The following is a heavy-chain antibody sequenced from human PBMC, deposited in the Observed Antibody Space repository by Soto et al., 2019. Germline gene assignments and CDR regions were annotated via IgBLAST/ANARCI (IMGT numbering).Heavy chain of an antibody. V-gene: IGHV3-23*01. CDR3: AKDGNPYYDYVWGSYRSPYYFDY. CDR2: ISGSGGST. J-gene: IGHJ4*02. CDR1: GFTFSSYA. D-gene: IGHD3-16*02. Sequence: PGGSLRLSCAASGFTFSSYAMSWVRQAPGKGLEWVSAISGSGGSTYYADSVKGRFTISRDNSKNTLYLQMNSLRAEDTAVYYCAKDGNPYYDYVWGSYRSPYYFDYWGQGILVTVAS.